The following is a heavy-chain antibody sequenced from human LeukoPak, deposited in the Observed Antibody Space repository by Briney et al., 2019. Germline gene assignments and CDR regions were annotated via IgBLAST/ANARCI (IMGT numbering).Heavy chain of an antibody. V-gene: IGHV5-51*01. J-gene: IGHJ4*02. Sequence: LGESLKISCKASGDSFTSYWIAWVRQLPGKGLEWMGIIYAGDSGTRYSPSFQGQVTISVDKSITAYLQWSSLKASDTAMFYCARRAGYNSGPFDYWGQGTLVTVSS. CDR2: IYAGDSGT. CDR1: GDSFTSYW. CDR3: ARRAGYNSGPFDY. D-gene: IGHD6-19*01.